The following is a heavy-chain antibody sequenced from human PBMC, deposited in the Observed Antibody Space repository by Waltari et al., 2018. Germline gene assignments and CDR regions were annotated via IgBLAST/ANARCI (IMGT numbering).Heavy chain of an antibody. CDR1: GGSISSKTW. CDR2: IYHSGRT. CDR3: ARGDDYGDLDAFDI. V-gene: IGHV4-4*02. D-gene: IGHD4-17*01. J-gene: IGHJ3*02. Sequence: QVQLQESDPGLVKPSGTLSLTFAVSGGSISSKTWWSWVRQPPGKGLEWIGEIYHSGRTNYNPTLKSRVTISVDKSKNHFSVKVSSVTAADTAVYYCARGDDYGDLDAFDIWGQGTMVTVSS.